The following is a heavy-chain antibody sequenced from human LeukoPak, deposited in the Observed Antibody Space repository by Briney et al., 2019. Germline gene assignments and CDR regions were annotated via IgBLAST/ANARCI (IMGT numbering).Heavy chain of an antibody. V-gene: IGHV3-48*01. D-gene: IGHD1-26*01. CDR1: GFTFSSYG. J-gene: IGHJ4*02. Sequence: GGSLRLSCAASGFTFSSYGMNWVRQAPGKGLEWVSYISSSSSTIYYADSVKGRFTISRDNAKNSLYLQMNSLRAEDTAVYYCARDSGELLKSYYFDYWGQGTLVTVSS. CDR3: ARDSGELLKSYYFDY. CDR2: ISSSSSTI.